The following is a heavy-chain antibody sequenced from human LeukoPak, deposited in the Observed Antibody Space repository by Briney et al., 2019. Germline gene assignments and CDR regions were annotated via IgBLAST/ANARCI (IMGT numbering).Heavy chain of an antibody. CDR1: GGSIGSNY. Sequence: SETLSLTCTVSGGSIGSNYWTWIRQPPGKGLEYIGYIYYTGGTNYNPSLKSRVTISVDTSKNQFSLKLSSVTAADTAVYYCARRPPMVRGVIKSGYDYWGQGTLVTVSS. D-gene: IGHD3-10*01. J-gene: IGHJ4*02. CDR3: ARRPPMVRGVIKSGYDY. V-gene: IGHV4-59*12. CDR2: IYYTGGT.